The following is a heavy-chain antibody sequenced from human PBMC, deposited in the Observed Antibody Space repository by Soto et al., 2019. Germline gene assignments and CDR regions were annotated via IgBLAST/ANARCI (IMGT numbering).Heavy chain of an antibody. CDR3: VKPGGYYDFWSGYPNWFDP. V-gene: IGHV3-64D*06. CDR1: GFTVSSYA. D-gene: IGHD3-3*01. J-gene: IGHJ5*02. Sequence: LRLSCSASGFTVSSYAMHWVRQAPGKGLEYVSAISSNGGSTYYADSVKGRFTISRDNSKNTLYLQMSSLRAEDTAVYYCVKPGGYYDFWSGYPNWFDPWGQGTLVTVSS. CDR2: ISSNGGST.